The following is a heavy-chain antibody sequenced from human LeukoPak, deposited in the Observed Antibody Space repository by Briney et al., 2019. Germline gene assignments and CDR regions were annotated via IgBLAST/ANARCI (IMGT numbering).Heavy chain of an antibody. CDR2: ISGSGGST. Sequence: GGSLRLSCAASGFTFSSYAMSWVRQAPGKGLEWVSAISGSGGSTYYADSVKGRFTISRDNSKNTLYLQMNSLRAEDTAVYYCAKANYYDSSGYYVGGFDYWGQGTLVTVSS. CDR1: GFTFSSYA. V-gene: IGHV3-23*01. D-gene: IGHD3-22*01. CDR3: AKANYYDSSGYYVGGFDY. J-gene: IGHJ4*02.